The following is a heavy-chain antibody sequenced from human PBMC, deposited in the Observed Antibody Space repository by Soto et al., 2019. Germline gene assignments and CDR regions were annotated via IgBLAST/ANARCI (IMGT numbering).Heavy chain of an antibody. CDR2: IIPIFGTA. CDR3: ARVLRNHKPGFDY. D-gene: IGHD2-2*01. CDR1: GGTFSSYA. Sequence: SVKVSIRASGGTFSSYALSWVRQAPGQGLEWMGGIIPIFGTANYAQKFQGRVTITADKSTSTAYMELSSLRSEDTAVYYCARVLRNHKPGFDYWGQGTLVTVSS. V-gene: IGHV1-69*06. J-gene: IGHJ4*02.